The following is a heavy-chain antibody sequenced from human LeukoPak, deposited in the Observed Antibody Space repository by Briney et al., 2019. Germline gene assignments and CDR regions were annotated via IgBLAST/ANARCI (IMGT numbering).Heavy chain of an antibody. CDR1: GFSLSTSGVG. V-gene: IGHV2-5*02. Sequence: KESGPTLVKPTQTLTLTCTFSGFSLSTSGVGVGWIRQPPVKALEWLALLYWDDDKRYSPSLKSRLTITKDTSKNQVVLTMTNMDPVDTATYYCAQAKLYDYYDSSGPAEYFQHWGQGTLVTVSS. CDR2: LYWDDDK. CDR3: AQAKLYDYYDSSGPAEYFQH. D-gene: IGHD3-22*01. J-gene: IGHJ1*01.